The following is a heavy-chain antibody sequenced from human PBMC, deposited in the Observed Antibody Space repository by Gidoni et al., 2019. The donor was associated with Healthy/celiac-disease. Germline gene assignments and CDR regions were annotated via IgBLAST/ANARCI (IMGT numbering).Heavy chain of an antibody. J-gene: IGHJ5*02. CDR2: ISYDGSNK. CDR3: AKDALNYYDSSGPPRGFDP. D-gene: IGHD3-22*01. V-gene: IGHV3-30*18. Sequence: QVQLVASGGGVVQPGRSLRLSCAASGFTFSSYGMHWVRQAPGKGLEWVAVISYDGSNKYYADSVKGRFTISRDNSKNTLYLQMNSLRAEDTAVYYCAKDALNYYDSSGPPRGFDPWGQGTLVTVSS. CDR1: GFTFSSYG.